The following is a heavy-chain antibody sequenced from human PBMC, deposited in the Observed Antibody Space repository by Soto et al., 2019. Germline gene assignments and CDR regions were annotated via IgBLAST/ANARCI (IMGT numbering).Heavy chain of an antibody. J-gene: IGHJ4*02. CDR1: GFSLSNSGVG. V-gene: IGHV2-5*02. CDR2: IYWDDDK. D-gene: IGHD2-15*01. CDR3: THTMLYCTGGSCTPWFDY. Sequence: QITLKESGPTLAKPTQTLTLTCTFSGFSLSNSGVGVGWIRQPAGKALEWLALIYWDDDKRYSPSLNSRRTITKDTSKTQVVLTRTNMDPVDTATYYCTHTMLYCTGGSCTPWFDYWGQGTLVTVSS.